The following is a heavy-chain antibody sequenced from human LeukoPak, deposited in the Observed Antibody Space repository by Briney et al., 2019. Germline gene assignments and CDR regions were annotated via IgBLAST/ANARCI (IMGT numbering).Heavy chain of an antibody. CDR3: ARFTARAREIDY. Sequence: SVKVSCKASGYTFTSYGISWVRQAPGQGLEWMGGIIPIFGTANYAQKFQGRVTITADESTSTAYMELSSLRSEDTAVYYCARFTARAREIDYWGQGILVTVSS. J-gene: IGHJ4*02. CDR2: IIPIFGTA. D-gene: IGHD6-6*01. V-gene: IGHV1-69*13. CDR1: GYTFTSYG.